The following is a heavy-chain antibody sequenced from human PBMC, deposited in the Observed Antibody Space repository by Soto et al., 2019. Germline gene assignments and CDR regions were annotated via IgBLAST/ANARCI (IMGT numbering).Heavy chain of an antibody. CDR2: IYYSGST. CDR1: GGSISSGGYY. Sequence: QVQLQESGPGLVKPSQTLSLTCTVSGGSISSGGYYWSWIRQHPGKGLEWIGYIYYSGSTYYNPSLKSRVTISVDTSKNQFSLKLSSVTAADTAVYYCARTGRKSTPYYDFWSGYWDAFDIWGQGTMVTVSS. CDR3: ARTGRKSTPYYDFWSGYWDAFDI. J-gene: IGHJ3*02. D-gene: IGHD3-3*01. V-gene: IGHV4-30-4*08.